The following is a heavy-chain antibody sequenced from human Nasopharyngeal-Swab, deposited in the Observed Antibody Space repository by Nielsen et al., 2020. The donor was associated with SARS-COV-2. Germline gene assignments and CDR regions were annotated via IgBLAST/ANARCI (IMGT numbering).Heavy chain of an antibody. CDR2: IRPAADRT. CDR1: GFTFSTYA. Sequence: GESLKISCAASGFTFSTYAMTWVRQAPGKGLQWVATIRPAADRTYYTDSVKGRFTISRDNSRNTLFLQMNMLRAEDTAVYYCAREVGSSGWYTVDYWGPGSLVPLSS. J-gene: IGHJ4*02. CDR3: AREVGSSGWYTVDY. D-gene: IGHD6-19*01. V-gene: IGHV3-23*01.